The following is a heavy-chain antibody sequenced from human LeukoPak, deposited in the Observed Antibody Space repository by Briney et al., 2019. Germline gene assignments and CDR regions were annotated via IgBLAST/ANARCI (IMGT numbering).Heavy chain of an antibody. V-gene: IGHV4-39*07. CDR3: ARGTTVTTFEDSYYYGMDV. CDR2: IYYSGST. Sequence: SETLSLTCTVSGGSISSSSYYWGWIRQPPGKGLEWIGSIYYSGSTYYNPSLKSRVTISVDTSKNPFSLKLSSVTAADTAVYYCARGTTVTTFEDSYYYGMDVWGQGTTVTVSS. CDR1: GGSISSSSYY. D-gene: IGHD4-17*01. J-gene: IGHJ6*02.